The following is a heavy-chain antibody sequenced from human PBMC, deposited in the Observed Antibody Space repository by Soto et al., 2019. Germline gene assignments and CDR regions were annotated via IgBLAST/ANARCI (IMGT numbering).Heavy chain of an antibody. Sequence: EVQLVESGGGLVQPGGSLRLSCADSGFSFSSYWMHWVRQGPGKGLVWVARINTDGSSTNYADSVKGRFTISRDNAKNTLYVQMNSLIAEDTAVYYCARSPGGYYIDWGQGTMVTVSS. CDR3: ARSPGGYYID. J-gene: IGHJ3*01. CDR1: GFSFSSYW. CDR2: INTDGSST. D-gene: IGHD3-9*01. V-gene: IGHV3-74*01.